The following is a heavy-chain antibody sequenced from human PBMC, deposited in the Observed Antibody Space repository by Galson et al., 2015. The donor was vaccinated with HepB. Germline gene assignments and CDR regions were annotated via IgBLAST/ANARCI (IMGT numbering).Heavy chain of an antibody. CDR2: ISTSSSYI. J-gene: IGHJ5*02. Sequence: SLRLSCAASGFTFSSYTMNWVRQAPGKGLEWVSSISTSSSYIYYAESLKGRFTISRDNAKNSLYLQMNSLRAEDTAVYYCARDSSSSRYGWFDPWGQGTLVTVSS. D-gene: IGHD6-13*01. CDR3: ARDSSSSRYGWFDP. CDR1: GFTFSSYT. V-gene: IGHV3-21*01.